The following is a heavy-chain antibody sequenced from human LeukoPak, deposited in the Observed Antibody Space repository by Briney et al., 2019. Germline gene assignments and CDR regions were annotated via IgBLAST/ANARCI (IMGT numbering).Heavy chain of an antibody. CDR1: GFTFSSYE. CDR2: ISSSGSTI. J-gene: IGHJ5*02. V-gene: IGHV3-48*03. D-gene: IGHD6-13*01. CDR3: ARGEAAAGTNWFDP. Sequence: GGSLRLSCAASGFTFSSYEMNWVRQAPGKGLEWVSYISSSGSTIYYADSVKGRFTISRDNAKNSLYLQMNSLRAEDTAVYYCARGEAAAGTNWFDPWGQGTLVTVSP.